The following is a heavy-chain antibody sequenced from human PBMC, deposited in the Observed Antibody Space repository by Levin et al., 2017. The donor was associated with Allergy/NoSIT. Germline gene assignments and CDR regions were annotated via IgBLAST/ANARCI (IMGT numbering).Heavy chain of an antibody. J-gene: IGHJ4*02. V-gene: IGHV3-23*01. CDR1: GFTFSSYA. Sequence: LSLTCAASGFTFSSYAMSWVRQAPGKGLEWVSAISGSGGSTYYADSVKGRFTISRDNSKNTLYLQMNSLRAEDTAVYYCAKRRVATISTVDYWGQGTLVTVSS. CDR3: AKRRVATISTVDY. CDR2: ISGSGGST. D-gene: IGHD5-12*01.